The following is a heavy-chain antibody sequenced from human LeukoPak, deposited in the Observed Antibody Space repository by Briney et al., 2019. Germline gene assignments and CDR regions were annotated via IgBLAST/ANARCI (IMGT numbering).Heavy chain of an antibody. V-gene: IGHV1-18*04. Sequence: ASVKVSCKASGYTFTTYGISWVRQAPGQGLEWMGWISAYNGNTNYAQKLQGRATMTTDTSTNTAYMELRSLRSDDTAVYYCARDTSMVRGLIINYYYYGMDVWGKGTTVTVSS. CDR2: ISAYNGNT. CDR1: GYTFTTYG. D-gene: IGHD3-10*01. CDR3: ARDTSMVRGLIINYYYYGMDV. J-gene: IGHJ6*04.